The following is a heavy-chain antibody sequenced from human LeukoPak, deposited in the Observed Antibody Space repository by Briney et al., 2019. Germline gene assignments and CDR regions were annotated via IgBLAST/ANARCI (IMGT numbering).Heavy chain of an antibody. Sequence: GGSLRLSCAASGFTFSSYALHWVRQAPGKGLEWVAVISYDGSNKYYADSVKGRFTISRDNSKNTLYLQMNSLRVEDTAVYYCARVSVTAAFHNWGQGTLVTVSS. CDR3: ARVSVTAAFHN. CDR2: ISYDGSNK. J-gene: IGHJ4*02. V-gene: IGHV3-30-3*01. CDR1: GFTFSSYA. D-gene: IGHD2-21*02.